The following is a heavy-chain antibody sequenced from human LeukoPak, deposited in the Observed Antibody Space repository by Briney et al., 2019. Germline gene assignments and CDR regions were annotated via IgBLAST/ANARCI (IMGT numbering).Heavy chain of an antibody. D-gene: IGHD3-22*01. CDR1: GGSISTYY. J-gene: IGHJ5*02. CDR3: ARVVREFYYDSSGYYVGGSFAS. V-gene: IGHV4-59*01. Sequence: SETLSLTCTVSGGSISTYYWNWIRQPPGKGLEWIGYIYYTGSTNYNPSLKSRVTISLDTSKNQFSLRLTSVTASDTAVYYCARVVREFYYDSSGYYVGGSFASWGQGPLVTVSS. CDR2: IYYTGST.